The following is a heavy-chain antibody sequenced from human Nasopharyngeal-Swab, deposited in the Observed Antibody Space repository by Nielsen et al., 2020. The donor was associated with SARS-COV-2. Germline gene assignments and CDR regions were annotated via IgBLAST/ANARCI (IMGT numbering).Heavy chain of an antibody. CDR2: ITWNGGV. Sequence: GGSLRLSCAASGFTYDDYCMHWVRQAPGKGLEWVSGITWNGGVGYTDSVRGRFTISRDNARNSLYLQMNKLIAEDTDFYYFTTGRADSSNPSFDNWVQGTLVTVS. D-gene: IGHD1-14*01. CDR3: TTGRADSSNPSFDN. J-gene: IGHJ4*02. CDR1: GFTYDDYC. V-gene: IGHV3-9*01.